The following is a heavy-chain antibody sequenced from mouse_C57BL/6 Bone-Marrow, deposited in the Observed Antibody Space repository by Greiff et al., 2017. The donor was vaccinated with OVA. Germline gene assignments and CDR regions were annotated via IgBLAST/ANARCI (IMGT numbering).Heavy chain of an antibody. CDR1: GYTFTSYG. D-gene: IGHD2-4*01. CDR2: IYPRSGNT. J-gene: IGHJ3*01. CDR3: ARWDDYGAWFAY. Sequence: QVQLQQSGAELARPGASVKLSCKASGYTFTSYGISWVKQRTGQGLEWIGEIYPRSGNTYYNEKFKGKATLTADKSSSTAYMELRSLTSEDSAVYFCARWDDYGAWFAYWGQGTLVTVSA. V-gene: IGHV1-81*01.